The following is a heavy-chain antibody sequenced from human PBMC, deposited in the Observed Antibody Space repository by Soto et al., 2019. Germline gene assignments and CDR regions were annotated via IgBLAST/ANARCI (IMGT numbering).Heavy chain of an antibody. J-gene: IGHJ4*02. CDR2: IYWDDDK. D-gene: IGHD7-27*01. CDR3: AHSLIPNWGSRGAFDY. Sequence: QITLKESGPTLVKPTQTLTLTCTFSGFSLSTSGVGVGWIRQPPGKALEWLALIYWDDDKRYSPPLKSRPTITKDTSKNQVVLTMTNMDPVDTATYYCAHSLIPNWGSRGAFDYWGQGTLVTVSS. CDR1: GFSLSTSGVG. V-gene: IGHV2-5*02.